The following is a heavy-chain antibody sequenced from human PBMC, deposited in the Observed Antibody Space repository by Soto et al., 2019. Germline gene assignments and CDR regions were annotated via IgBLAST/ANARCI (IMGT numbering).Heavy chain of an antibody. Sequence: PGESLKISCKGSGYNFAGYWIAWVRQMPGKGLELMGIIYPSDSDTRYRPSFQGQVTISADKSISTAYLQWSSLKASDTAMYYCVSIFGLAKFDPWGQGTLVTVSS. V-gene: IGHV5-51*01. CDR2: IYPSDSDT. J-gene: IGHJ5*02. CDR3: VSIFGLAKFDP. D-gene: IGHD3-3*01. CDR1: GYNFAGYW.